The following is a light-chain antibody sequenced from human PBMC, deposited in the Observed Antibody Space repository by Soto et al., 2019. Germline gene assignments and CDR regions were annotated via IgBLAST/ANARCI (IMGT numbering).Light chain of an antibody. Sequence: VMTQTPISLSVTPGQPTSISCKSSQSLLHSDGKTYLSWYLQKPGQPPQLLISEVSNRFSGVPDRFSGSGSGTDFTLKISRVEADDVGVYYCMQSLELPRTFGQGTKVEIK. CDR1: QSLLHSDGKTY. CDR2: EVS. J-gene: IGKJ1*01. V-gene: IGKV2D-29*01. CDR3: MQSLELPRT.